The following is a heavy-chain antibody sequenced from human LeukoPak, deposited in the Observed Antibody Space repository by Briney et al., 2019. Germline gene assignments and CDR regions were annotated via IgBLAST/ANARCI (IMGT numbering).Heavy chain of an antibody. CDR1: GFTFSSYS. CDR2: IKPDGSEK. CDR3: AGDRGSGGP. V-gene: IGHV3-7*01. D-gene: IGHD6-19*01. Sequence: PGGSLRLSCAASGFTFSSYSMNWVRQAPGKGLEWVAHIKPDGSEKNYVDSVKGRFTLFRDDAKNSVYLQMNSLRVEDTAVYYCAGDRGSGGPWGQGTPVTVSS. J-gene: IGHJ5*02.